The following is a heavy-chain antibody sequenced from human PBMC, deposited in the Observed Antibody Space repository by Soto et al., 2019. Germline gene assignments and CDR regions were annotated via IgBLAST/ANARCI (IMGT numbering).Heavy chain of an antibody. CDR1: GGSISSGGYY. CDR2: IYYSGNT. J-gene: IGHJ5*02. V-gene: IGHV4-39*01. CDR3: TQAWEPNGWFDP. D-gene: IGHD1-26*01. Sequence: PSETLSLTFTVSGGSISSGGYYWGWIRQPPGKGLEWIGSIYYSGNTYYNPSLKSRVTISVDTSKNQFSLKLSSVTAADTAVYYCTQAWEPNGWFDPWCEGTLVTVAS.